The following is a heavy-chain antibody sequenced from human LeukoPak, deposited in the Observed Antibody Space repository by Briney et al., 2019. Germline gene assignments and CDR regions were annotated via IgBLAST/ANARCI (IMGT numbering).Heavy chain of an antibody. J-gene: IGHJ2*01. D-gene: IGHD6-19*01. CDR3: ARLVSVYWYFDL. V-gene: IGHV4-59*01. CDR2: IYNSGST. Sequence: SETLSLTCAVYGGSFSGYYWSWIRQPPGKGLEWIGYIYNSGSTNYNPSLKSRVTISVDTSKNQFSLKLTSVTAADTAVYYCARLVSVYWYFDLWGRGTLVTVSS. CDR1: GGSFSGYY.